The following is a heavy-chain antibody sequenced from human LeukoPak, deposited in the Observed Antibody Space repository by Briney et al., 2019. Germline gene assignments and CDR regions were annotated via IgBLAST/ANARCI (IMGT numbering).Heavy chain of an antibody. CDR3: AKIIVGATTDFDY. CDR1: GFTFSSYG. Sequence: GRSLRLSCAASGFTFSSYGMHWVRRAPGKGLEWGAVISYDGSNKYYADSVKGRFTISRDNSKNTLYLQMNSLRAEDTAVHYCAKIIVGATTDFDYWGQGTLVTVSS. J-gene: IGHJ4*02. CDR2: ISYDGSNK. D-gene: IGHD1-26*01. V-gene: IGHV3-30*18.